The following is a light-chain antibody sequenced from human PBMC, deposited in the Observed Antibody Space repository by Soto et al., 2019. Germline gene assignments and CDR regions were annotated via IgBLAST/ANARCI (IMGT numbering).Light chain of an antibody. V-gene: IGLV2-18*02. CDR2: DVT. CDR3: SSFTASSTYV. Sequence: QSVLTQPPSVSGSPGQSVAISCSGSSSDVGSNNRVSWYQQSPGTAPKLMIYDVTNRPSGVPDRFSGSKSGNTASLTISGLRAEDEADYYCSSFTASSTYVFGTGTKVTVL. CDR1: SSDVGSNNR. J-gene: IGLJ1*01.